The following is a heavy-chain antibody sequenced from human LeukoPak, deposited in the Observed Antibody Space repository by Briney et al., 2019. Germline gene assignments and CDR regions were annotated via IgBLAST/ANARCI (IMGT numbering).Heavy chain of an antibody. J-gene: IGHJ3*02. D-gene: IGHD3-16*01. Sequence: ASVKVSCKASGYTFTGYYMHWVRQAPGQGLEWMGWINLNSGGTNYAQKFQGRVTMTRDTSISTAYMELSRLRSDDTAVYYCARGYAETCAFDIWGQGTMVTVSS. CDR3: ARGYAETCAFDI. CDR2: INLNSGGT. V-gene: IGHV1-2*02. CDR1: GYTFTGYY.